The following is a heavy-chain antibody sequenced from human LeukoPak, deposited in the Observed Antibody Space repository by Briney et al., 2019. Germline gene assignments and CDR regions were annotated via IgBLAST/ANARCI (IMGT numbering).Heavy chain of an antibody. V-gene: IGHV3-43*01. CDR1: GFTFDDYT. J-gene: IGHJ5*02. Sequence: QPGGSLRLSCAASGFTFDDYTMHWVRQAPGKGLEWVSLISWDGGSTYYADSVKGRFTISRDNAKNSLYLQMNSLRAEDTAVYYCARSYGDPGYWFDPWGQGTLVTVSS. CDR2: ISWDGGST. D-gene: IGHD4-17*01. CDR3: ARSYGDPGYWFDP.